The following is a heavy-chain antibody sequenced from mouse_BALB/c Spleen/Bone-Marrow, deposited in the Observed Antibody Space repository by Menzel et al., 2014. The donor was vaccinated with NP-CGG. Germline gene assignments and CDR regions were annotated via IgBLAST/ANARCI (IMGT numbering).Heavy chain of an antibody. D-gene: IGHD2-1*01. CDR3: AREGNPYAMDY. J-gene: IGHJ4*01. CDR2: IYPGNVNT. CDR1: GYTFTSYY. V-gene: IGHV1S56*01. Sequence: LVESRPELVKPGASVRISCKASGYTFTSYYIHWVKQRPGQGLEWIGWIYPGNVNTKYNEKFKGKATLTADKSSSTAYMQLSSLTSEDSAVYFCAREGNPYAMDYWGQGTSVTVSS.